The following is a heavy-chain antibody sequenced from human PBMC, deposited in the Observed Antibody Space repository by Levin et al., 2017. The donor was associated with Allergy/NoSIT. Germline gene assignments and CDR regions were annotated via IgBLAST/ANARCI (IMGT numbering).Heavy chain of an antibody. Sequence: PSETLSLTCTVSGGSISSYYWSWIRQPPGKGLEWIGYIYYSGSTNYNPSLKSRVTISVDTSKNQFSLKLSSVTAADTAVYYCARQPWVALSPIDYWGQGTLVTVSS. CDR1: GGSISSYY. V-gene: IGHV4-59*08. J-gene: IGHJ4*02. CDR2: IYYSGST. CDR3: ARQPWVALSPIDY. D-gene: IGHD3-3*02.